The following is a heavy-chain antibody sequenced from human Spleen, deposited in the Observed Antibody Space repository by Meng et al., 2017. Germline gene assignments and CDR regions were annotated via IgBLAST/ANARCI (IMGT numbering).Heavy chain of an antibody. CDR3: ARGRDGNNLAAFDI. CDR1: RDSISSYY. V-gene: IGHV4-59*01. CDR2: IYYSGSS. D-gene: IGHD5-24*01. J-gene: IGHJ3*02. Sequence: SETLSLTCTVSRDSISSYYWSWIRQPPGKGLEWIGYIYYSGSSNYNPSLKSRVTISVDTSKNQFSLKLTSVTAADTAVYYCARGRDGNNLAAFDIWGQGTMVTVSS.